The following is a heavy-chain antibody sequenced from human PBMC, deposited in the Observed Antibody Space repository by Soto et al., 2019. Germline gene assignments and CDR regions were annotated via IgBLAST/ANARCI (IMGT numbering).Heavy chain of an antibody. J-gene: IGHJ6*02. D-gene: IGHD6-13*01. CDR3: ARYSNNWFQTEDMDG. CDR2: IDTSGNT. CDR1: VDSITTYY. V-gene: IGHV4-4*07. Sequence: SETLSLTCPGSVDSITTYYWSWIRQPAGKGLEVVGRIDTSGNTNYNPSLKSRVTMSVDTSKKPFSLKLTSVTAADTAVYYCARYSNNWFQTEDMDGWRQGTTVS.